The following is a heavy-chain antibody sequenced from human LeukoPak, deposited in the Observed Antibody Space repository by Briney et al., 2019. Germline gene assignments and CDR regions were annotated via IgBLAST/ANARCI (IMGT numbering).Heavy chain of an antibody. CDR1: GGSISSYY. D-gene: IGHD3-3*01. Sequence: SETLSLTCTVSGGSISSYYWGWIRQPPGKGLEWIGSIYYSGGTYYNPSLKSRVTISVDTSKNQFSLKLSSVTAADTAVYYCARRDYDFWSGSTFDYWGQGTLVTVSS. J-gene: IGHJ4*02. V-gene: IGHV4-39*01. CDR2: IYYSGGT. CDR3: ARRDYDFWSGSTFDY.